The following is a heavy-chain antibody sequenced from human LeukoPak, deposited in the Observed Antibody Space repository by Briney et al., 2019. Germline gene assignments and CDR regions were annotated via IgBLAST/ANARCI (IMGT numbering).Heavy chain of an antibody. CDR3: AGTELGYCTVTGCPLES. J-gene: IGHJ4*02. D-gene: IGHD2-8*02. CDR2: IYYDGYP. Sequence: SETLSLTCNVSGASLSSYFWSWIRQPPGKGLEWIGYIYYDGYPNYSSSLRSRITISVEKSKSQFSLNLRSVTAADTALYFCAGTELGYCTVTGCPLESWGQGTLVTVSS. CDR1: GASLSSYF. V-gene: IGHV4-59*01.